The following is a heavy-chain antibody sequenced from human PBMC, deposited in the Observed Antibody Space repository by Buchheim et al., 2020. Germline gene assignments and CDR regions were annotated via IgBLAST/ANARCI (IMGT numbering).Heavy chain of an antibody. J-gene: IGHJ4*02. V-gene: IGHV3-48*01. Sequence: EVQLVESGGGLVQPGGSLRLSCAASGFTFSSYSMNWVRQAPGKGLEWISYISTSGSSIYYADSVTGRFTISRDDAKNSLYLQMNSLRVEDTAVYYCARTYGSGTYNVDYWGQGTL. CDR3: ARTYGSGTYNVDY. D-gene: IGHD3-10*01. CDR1: GFTFSSYS. CDR2: ISTSGSSI.